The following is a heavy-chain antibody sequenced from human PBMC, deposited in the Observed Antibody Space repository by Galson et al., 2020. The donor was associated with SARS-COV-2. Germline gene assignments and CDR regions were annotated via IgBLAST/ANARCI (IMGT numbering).Heavy chain of an antibody. Sequence: GGSLRLSCAASGFTFSSYAMHWVRQAPGKGLEWVAVISYDGSNKYYADSVKGRFTISRDNSKNTLYLQMNSLRAEDTAVYYCARAPNPYCSGGSCYPYYMDVWGKGTTVTISS. D-gene: IGHD2-15*01. CDR2: ISYDGSNK. CDR3: ARAPNPYCSGGSCYPYYMDV. CDR1: GFTFSSYA. J-gene: IGHJ6*03. V-gene: IGHV3-30*04.